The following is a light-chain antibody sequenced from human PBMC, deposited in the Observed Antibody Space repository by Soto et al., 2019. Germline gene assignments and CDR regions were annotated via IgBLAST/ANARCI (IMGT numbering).Light chain of an antibody. CDR1: QSVSSN. CDR2: AVS. Sequence: EIVMTQSPATLSVSPGERVTLSCRASQSVSSNLAWYQQKLGQPPRLLMYAVSTRATGIPARFSGSGSGTEFTLPISSLQSEDFAVYYCQQYSNWPRTFGQGTKLEI. J-gene: IGKJ2*01. CDR3: QQYSNWPRT. V-gene: IGKV3-15*01.